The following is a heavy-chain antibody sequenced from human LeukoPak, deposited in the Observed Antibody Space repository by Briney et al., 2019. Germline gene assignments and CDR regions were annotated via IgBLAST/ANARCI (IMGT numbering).Heavy chain of an antibody. CDR3: ARGRYYGSGSRNFDY. CDR2: ISSSGSTI. Sequence: GGSLRLSCAASGFTFSSYEMNWVRQDPGKGLEWVSYISSSGSTIYYADSVKGRFTISRDNAKNSPYLQMNSLRAEDTAVYYCARGRYYGSGSRNFDYWGQGTLVTVSS. V-gene: IGHV3-48*03. D-gene: IGHD3-10*01. J-gene: IGHJ4*02. CDR1: GFTFSSYE.